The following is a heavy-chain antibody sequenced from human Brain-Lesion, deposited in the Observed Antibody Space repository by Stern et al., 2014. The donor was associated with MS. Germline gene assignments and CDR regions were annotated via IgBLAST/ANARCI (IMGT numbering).Heavy chain of an antibody. CDR2: IFNSGST. V-gene: IGHV4-61*02. Sequence: QVQLVQSGPGLVKPSQTLSLSCTVSGGSISSGGYYWSWIRQPAGKGLEWIGRIFNSGSTSSNPSLKSRVTISIDPPKNQFSLRLNSMTAADTAVYYCARGRVVPGFQYYATDVWGQGTTVIVSS. CDR3: ARGRVVPGFQYYATDV. CDR1: GGSISSGGYY. D-gene: IGHD2-2*01. J-gene: IGHJ6*02.